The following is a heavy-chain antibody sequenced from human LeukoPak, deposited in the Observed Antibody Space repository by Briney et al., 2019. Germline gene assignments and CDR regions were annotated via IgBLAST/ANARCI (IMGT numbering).Heavy chain of an antibody. Sequence: GGSLRLSCAASGFTFSSYGMHWVRQAPGKGLEWVAFIRYDGSNKYYAESVKGRLTISRDNSKNTLYLQMNSLRVEDTAVYYCAKNFDYWGQGTLVTVSS. CDR2: IRYDGSNK. CDR3: AKNFDY. V-gene: IGHV3-30*02. J-gene: IGHJ4*02. CDR1: GFTFSSYG.